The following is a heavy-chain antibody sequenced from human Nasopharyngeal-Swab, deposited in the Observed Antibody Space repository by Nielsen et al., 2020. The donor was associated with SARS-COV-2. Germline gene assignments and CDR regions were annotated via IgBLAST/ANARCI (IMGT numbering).Heavy chain of an antibody. Sequence: GGSLRLSCAASGFTVSSNYMSWVRQAPGKGLEWVSVIYSGGSTYYADYVKGRFTISRDNSKNTLYLQMNSLRAEDTAVYYCAGSSFDYYYYYMDVWGKGTTVTVSS. J-gene: IGHJ6*03. V-gene: IGHV3-66*01. CDR2: IYSGGST. CDR3: AGSSFDYYYYYMDV. D-gene: IGHD6-13*01. CDR1: GFTVSSNY.